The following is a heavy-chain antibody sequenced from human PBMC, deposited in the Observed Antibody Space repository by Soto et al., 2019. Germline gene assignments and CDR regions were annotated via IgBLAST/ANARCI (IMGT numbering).Heavy chain of an antibody. Sequence: DVQLLESGGGLVQPGGSLRLSCAASGFTFRSYAMSWVRQAPGKGLEWVSGISGSGISTHYADSVKGRFTVSRDNSKNTVYLQMDGLRAEDTAVYNCAKEPVGPDWYFDLWGRGTLVTVSS. CDR1: GFTFRSYA. V-gene: IGHV3-23*01. CDR3: AKEPVGPDWYFDL. J-gene: IGHJ2*01. CDR2: ISGSGIST.